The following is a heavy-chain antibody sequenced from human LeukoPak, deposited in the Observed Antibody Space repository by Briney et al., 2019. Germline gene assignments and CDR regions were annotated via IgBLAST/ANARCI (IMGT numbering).Heavy chain of an antibody. V-gene: IGHV4-59*11. CDR1: GGSISSHY. Sequence: ASETLSLTCTVSGGSISSHYWSWIRQPPGKGLEWIGYIYNSGSTNYNPSLKSRVTISVDTSKNQFSLKLSSVTAADTAVYYCARRASGPFDYWGQGTLVTVSS. CDR2: IYNSGST. CDR3: ARRASGPFDY. J-gene: IGHJ4*02.